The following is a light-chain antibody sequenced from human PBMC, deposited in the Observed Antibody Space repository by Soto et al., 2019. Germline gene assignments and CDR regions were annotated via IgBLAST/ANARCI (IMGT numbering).Light chain of an antibody. J-gene: IGKJ1*01. CDR3: LQHNSYPRT. Sequence: DIQMTQSPSSLSASVGDRVTITCRASQDIRNDLGWYQQKAGKAPRRLISAASTLQRGLPSRFSGSGSGTEFTLTISSLQPADFATYYCLQHNSYPRTFGQGTKVEIK. V-gene: IGKV1-17*01. CDR2: AAS. CDR1: QDIRND.